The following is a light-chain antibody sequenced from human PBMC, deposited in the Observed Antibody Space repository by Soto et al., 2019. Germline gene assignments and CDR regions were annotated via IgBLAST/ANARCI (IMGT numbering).Light chain of an antibody. CDR1: QNISSN. Sequence: EIAMTQSPATLSVSPGERATLSCRASQNISSNLARYQQKPGQAPRLLIDGASTRATGIPARFSGSGSGTEFTLTISSLQSEDFAVYYCQQYNNWLWTFGQGTKVVIK. CDR3: QQYNNWLWT. V-gene: IGKV3-15*01. CDR2: GAS. J-gene: IGKJ1*01.